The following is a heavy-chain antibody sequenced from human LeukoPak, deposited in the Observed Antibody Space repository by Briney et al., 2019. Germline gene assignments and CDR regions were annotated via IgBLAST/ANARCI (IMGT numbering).Heavy chain of an antibody. D-gene: IGHD3-22*01. CDR3: STDRVYSSFDY. Sequence: GGSLRLSCGASGFSFRTSWLNWVRQAPGKGLEWVASINPDGSDKYSVDSVKGRFTISRDNAKNSLYLQMNSLRAEDTAVYYCSTDRVYSSFDYGGKGPRVPVSS. CDR1: GFSFRTSW. V-gene: IGHV3-7*01. CDR2: INPDGSDK. J-gene: IGHJ4*02.